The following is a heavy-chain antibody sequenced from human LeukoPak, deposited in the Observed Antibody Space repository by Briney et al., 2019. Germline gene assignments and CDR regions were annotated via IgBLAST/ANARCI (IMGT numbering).Heavy chain of an antibody. J-gene: IGHJ4*02. CDR2: INPSGGST. V-gene: IGHV1-46*01. D-gene: IGHD3-22*01. Sequence: ASVKVSCKASGYTFTSYYMHWVRQAPGQGLEWMGIINPSGGSTSYAQKFQGRVTMTRDTSTSTVYMELSSLRSEDTAVYYCARGLTNYYDSSGYRNRFDYWGQGTLVTVSS. CDR3: ARGLTNYYDSSGYRNRFDY. CDR1: GYTFTSYY.